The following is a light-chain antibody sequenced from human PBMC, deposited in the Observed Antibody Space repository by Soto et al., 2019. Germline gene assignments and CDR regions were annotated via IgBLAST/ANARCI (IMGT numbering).Light chain of an antibody. Sequence: QSALTQPPSASGSPGQSVTISCTGTSSDVGGYNYVSWYQQHPGKAPKLMIYEVTKRPSGVPDRFSGSKSGNTASLTVSGLQAEDEADYYCSSYAGRNSLVLGGGTKLTVL. CDR2: EVT. J-gene: IGLJ2*01. V-gene: IGLV2-8*01. CDR3: SSYAGRNSLV. CDR1: SSDVGGYNY.